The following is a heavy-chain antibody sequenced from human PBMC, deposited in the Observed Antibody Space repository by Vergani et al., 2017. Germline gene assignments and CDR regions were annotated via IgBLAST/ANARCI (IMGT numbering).Heavy chain of an antibody. J-gene: IGHJ6*03. V-gene: IGHV4-34*01. CDR3: ARLVGATKSYYYYYMDV. CDR1: GGSFSGYY. D-gene: IGHD1-26*01. CDR2: IHHSGST. Sequence: QVQLQQWGAGLLKPSETLSLTCAVYGGSFSGYYWSWIRQPPGKGLEWMGEIHHSGSTNYNPSLKSRVTISVDTSKNQFSLKLSAVTAADTAVYYCARLVGATKSYYYYYMDVWGKGTTVTVSS.